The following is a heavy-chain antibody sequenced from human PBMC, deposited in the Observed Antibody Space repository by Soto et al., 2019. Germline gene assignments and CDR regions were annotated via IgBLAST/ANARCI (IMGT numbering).Heavy chain of an antibody. Sequence: QVQLVQSGAEVKKPGSSVKVSCKASGGTFNNYAISWVRQAPGQGLEWMGGIIPIIGTADHAHKFQGRLAISADESTGTTFMELSSLRSEDTALYYCARGGVDVVATSAFDYWGQGTLVTVSS. V-gene: IGHV1-69*01. CDR3: ARGGVDVVATSAFDY. J-gene: IGHJ4*02. D-gene: IGHD5-12*01. CDR2: IIPIIGTA. CDR1: GGTFNNYA.